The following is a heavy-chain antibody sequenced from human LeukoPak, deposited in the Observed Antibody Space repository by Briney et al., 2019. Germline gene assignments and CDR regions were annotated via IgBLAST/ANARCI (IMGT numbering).Heavy chain of an antibody. J-gene: IGHJ4*01. CDR1: GFTFSYFT. Sequence: GGSLRLSCTASGFTFSYFTMHWVRQAPGKGLEWVSSISNGGDYKRYAGSVRGRLTISRDNAKDSVYLQMNSLRAEDSAIYYCAREGFYFFDFWGQGTLVTVSS. CDR2: ISNGGDYK. V-gene: IGHV3-21*01. CDR3: AREGFYFFDF.